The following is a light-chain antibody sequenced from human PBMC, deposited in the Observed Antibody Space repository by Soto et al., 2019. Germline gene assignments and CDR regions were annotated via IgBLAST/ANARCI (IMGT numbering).Light chain of an antibody. CDR2: EVS. J-gene: IGKJ5*01. V-gene: IGKV2D-29*01. CDR1: QSLLHSDGKTY. Sequence: DIVMSQTTLSPSVTPGQPACISWKSIQSLLHSDGKTYLYWYLQKPGQPPQLLIYEVSNRFSGVPDRFSGSGSGTDFTLTISSLQPEDFATYYCQQSYSTPVTFGQGTRLGI. CDR3: QQSYSTPVT.